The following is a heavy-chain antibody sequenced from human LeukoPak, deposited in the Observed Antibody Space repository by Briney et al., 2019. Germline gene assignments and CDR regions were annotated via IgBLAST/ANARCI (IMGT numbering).Heavy chain of an antibody. D-gene: IGHD3-22*01. CDR3: VAFYDSSYYMDV. CDR1: GGSISSSSYY. CDR2: IYYGGST. J-gene: IGHJ6*03. Sequence: SETLSLTCTVSGGSISSSSYYWGWIRQPPGKGLEWIGSIYYGGSTYYNPSLKSRVSLSIDTSQSQFFLKQSSVTAADTAVYYSVAFYDSSYYMDVWGKGTTVTVSS. V-gene: IGHV4-39*07.